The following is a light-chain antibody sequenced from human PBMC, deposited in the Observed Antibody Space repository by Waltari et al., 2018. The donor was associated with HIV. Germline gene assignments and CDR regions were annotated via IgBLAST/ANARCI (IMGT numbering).Light chain of an antibody. Sequence: QSALTQPRSVSGSPGPSVSISCPGTSSDVGGYNFVSWYQQHPGKAPKLLIYDITKRPSGVPDRFSGSKSGHTASLTISGLQSEDEADYYCCSYAGSYTFVFGSGTKVTVL. V-gene: IGLV2-11*01. CDR3: CSYAGSYTFV. CDR1: SSDVGGYNF. CDR2: DIT. J-gene: IGLJ1*01.